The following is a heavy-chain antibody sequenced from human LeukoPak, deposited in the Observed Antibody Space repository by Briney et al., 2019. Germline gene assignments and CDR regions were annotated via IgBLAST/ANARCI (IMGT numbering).Heavy chain of an antibody. J-gene: IGHJ3*02. CDR3: ARPVSSSWLDAFDI. V-gene: IGHV1-69*04. CDR1: GGTFSSYA. CDR2: ITPILGTT. D-gene: IGHD6-13*01. Sequence: SVKVSCKASGGTFSSYAISWVRQAPGQGLEWMGRITPILGTTNYAQKFQGRVTITADKSTSTAYMELSSLRSEDTAVYYCARPVSSSWLDAFDIWGQGTMVTVSS.